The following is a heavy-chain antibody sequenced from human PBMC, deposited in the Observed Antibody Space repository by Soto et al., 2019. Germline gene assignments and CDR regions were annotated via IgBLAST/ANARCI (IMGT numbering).Heavy chain of an antibody. D-gene: IGHD3-10*01. CDR1: GGSFSGYY. V-gene: IGHV4-34*01. CDR3: ARLPPRLVSGSGSEEKGDNWFDP. Sequence: SETLSLTCAVYGGSFSGYYWSWIRQPPGKGLEWIGEINHSGSTNYNPSLKSRVTLSVDTSKNQFSLKLSSVTAADTAVYYCARLPPRLVSGSGSEEKGDNWFDPLGQGTLVT. J-gene: IGHJ5*02. CDR2: INHSGST.